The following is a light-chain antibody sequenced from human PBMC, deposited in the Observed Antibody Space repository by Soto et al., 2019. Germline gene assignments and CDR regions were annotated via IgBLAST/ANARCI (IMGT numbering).Light chain of an antibody. V-gene: IGKV3-11*01. Sequence: IRLTPSPLPLPISAREPASLTCRASQSVSSYLAWYQQKPGQAPRLLIYDASTRATGIPARFSGSGSGTDFTLTISSLEPEDFAVYYCQQRSNWPITFGQGTRLEIK. CDR2: DAS. J-gene: IGKJ5*01. CDR3: QQRSNWPIT. CDR1: QSVSSY.